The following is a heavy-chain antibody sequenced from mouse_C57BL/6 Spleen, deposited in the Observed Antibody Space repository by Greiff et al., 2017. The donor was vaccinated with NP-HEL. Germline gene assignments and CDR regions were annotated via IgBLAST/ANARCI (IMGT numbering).Heavy chain of an antibody. Sequence: QVQLQQPGAELVMPGASVKLSCKASGYTFTSYWMHWVKQRPGQGLEWIGEIDPSDSYTNYNQKFKGKSTLTVDKSSSTAYMQLSSLTSEDSAVYDCARLDGISLLGAMDYWGQGTSVTVSS. CDR1: GYTFTSYW. CDR3: ARLDGISLLGAMDY. J-gene: IGHJ4*01. V-gene: IGHV1-69*01. CDR2: IDPSDSYT. D-gene: IGHD1-1*01.